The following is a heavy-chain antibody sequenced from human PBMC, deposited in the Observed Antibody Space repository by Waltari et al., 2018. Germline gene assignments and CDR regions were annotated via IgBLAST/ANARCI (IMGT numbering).Heavy chain of an antibody. CDR2: VFRDGKS. V-gene: IGHV4-38-2*02. CDR3: VREPGIALAGPTYYFDY. Sequence: QVQLQESGPGLVKPSETLTVTCSVPYFSINNGYFWGWIRQPPNKGLDWIGSVFRDGKSYYNRSLESRAAISVDTSRDQFTLRLKSATAADTAIYYCVREPGIALAGPTYYFDYWGQGILVTVSS. J-gene: IGHJ4*02. CDR1: YFSINNGYF. D-gene: IGHD6-19*01.